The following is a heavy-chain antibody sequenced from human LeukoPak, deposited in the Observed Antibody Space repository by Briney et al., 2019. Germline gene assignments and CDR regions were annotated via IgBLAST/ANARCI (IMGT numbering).Heavy chain of an antibody. D-gene: IGHD5-24*01. CDR3: ARDNSVRDEAWWFNP. J-gene: IGHJ5*02. CDR1: GYIFGSYG. CDR2: ISAYNGNT. Sequence: ASVKVSCKASGYIFGSYGISWVRQAPGQGLEWMGWISAYNGNTNYAQKLQGRVTMTTDTSTSTAYMELRSLRSDDTAVYYCARDNSVRDEAWWFNPWGQGTLVTVSS. V-gene: IGHV1-18*01.